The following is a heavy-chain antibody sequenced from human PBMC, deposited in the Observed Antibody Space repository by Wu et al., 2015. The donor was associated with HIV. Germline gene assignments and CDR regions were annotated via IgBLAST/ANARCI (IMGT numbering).Heavy chain of an antibody. CDR1: SYTFTSYG. CDR2: ISAYNGNT. Sequence: QVQLVQSGAEVKKPGASVKVSCKASSYTFTSYGISWVRQAPGQGLEWMGWISAYNGNTNYAQKLQGRVTMTTDTSTSTAYMELRSLRSDDTAVYYCARDSVGYYYDSSGYYYHDYWGQGTLVTVSS. D-gene: IGHD3-22*01. J-gene: IGHJ4*02. V-gene: IGHV1-18*01. CDR3: ARDSVGYYYDSSGYYYHDY.